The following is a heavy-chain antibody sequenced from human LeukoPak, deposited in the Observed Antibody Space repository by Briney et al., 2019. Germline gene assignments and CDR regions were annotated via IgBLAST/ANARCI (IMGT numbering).Heavy chain of an antibody. D-gene: IGHD5-18*01. CDR3: ASGTAMVHY. V-gene: IGHV4-31*03. CDR1: GGSISSGGLY. CDR2: IYYSGST. J-gene: IGHJ4*02. Sequence: SETLSLTCTVSGGSISSGGLYSGWIRQHPWQGLEWIGYIYYSGSTYYNPSLKSRSTISVDTSKNQFSLKLSSVTAADTAVYYCASGTAMVHYWGQGTLVTVSS.